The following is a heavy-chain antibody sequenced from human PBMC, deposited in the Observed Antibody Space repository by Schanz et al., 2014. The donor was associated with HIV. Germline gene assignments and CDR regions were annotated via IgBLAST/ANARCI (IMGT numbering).Heavy chain of an antibody. J-gene: IGHJ4*02. Sequence: VQLLESGGGLVRPGGSLRLSCAASGFTFSSYAMSWVRQAPGKGLEWVAVISHNGNNDYYAESVKGRFTISRDNSKNTLDLQMNNLKPEDTAVYYCAKAGLFFGQLWLGFFDYWGQGAQVTVSS. CDR1: GFTFSSYA. CDR2: ISHNGNND. D-gene: IGHD3-10*01. V-gene: IGHV3-30*18. CDR3: AKAGLFFGQLWLGFFDY.